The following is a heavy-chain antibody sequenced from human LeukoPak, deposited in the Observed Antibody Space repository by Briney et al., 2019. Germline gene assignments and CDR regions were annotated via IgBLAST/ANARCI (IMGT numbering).Heavy chain of an antibody. CDR1: GGSISSYY. D-gene: IGHD5-18*01. V-gene: IGHV4-59*08. CDR3: ARHHAPDTWYYYYGMDV. J-gene: IGHJ6*02. Sequence: SETLSLTCTVSGGSISSYYWSWIRQPPGEGLEWIGYIYYSGSTNYNPSLKSRVTISVDTSKNQFSLKLSSVTAADTAVYYCARHHAPDTWYYYYGMDVWGQGTTVTVSS. CDR2: IYYSGST.